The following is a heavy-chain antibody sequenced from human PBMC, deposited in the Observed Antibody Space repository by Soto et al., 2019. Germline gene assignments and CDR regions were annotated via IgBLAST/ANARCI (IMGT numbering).Heavy chain of an antibody. V-gene: IGHV4-39*01. D-gene: IGHD2-15*01. CDR2: VFHTGNT. CDR3: ASFMVGDPRQNDPSY. J-gene: IGHJ1*01. Sequence: SSRNLSLTCTVSGGSISSGAYYWVWIRQPPGEGLEWIGSVFHTGNTYYNSSLKTRVPISVDASKNQCSLKMTSVTAADTSLYFCASFMVGDPRQNDPSYWAQGTLVPVSA. CDR1: GGSISSGAYY.